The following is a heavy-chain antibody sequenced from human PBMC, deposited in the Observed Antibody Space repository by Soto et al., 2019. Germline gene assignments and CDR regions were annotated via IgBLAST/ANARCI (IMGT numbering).Heavy chain of an antibody. CDR2: INHSGST. Sequence: QVQLQQWGAGLLKPSETLSLTCAVYGGSFSGYYWSWIRQPPGKGLEWIGEINHSGSTNYNPSLKSRVTISVDTSNNQWSLSPGSVTAADTAVYYCAREDVVVPAVVNGDWFDPWRQGTLVTVSS. CDR3: AREDVVVPAVVNGDWFDP. D-gene: IGHD2-2*01. CDR1: GGSFSGYY. V-gene: IGHV4-34*01. J-gene: IGHJ5*02.